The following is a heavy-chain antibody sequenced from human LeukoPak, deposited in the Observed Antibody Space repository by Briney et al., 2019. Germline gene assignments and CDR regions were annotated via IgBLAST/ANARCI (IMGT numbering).Heavy chain of an antibody. D-gene: IGHD3-22*01. CDR3: ARDSPYWYYYDSSGPFDY. J-gene: IGHJ4*02. CDR2: ISYDGSNK. V-gene: IGHV3-30-3*01. CDR1: GFTFSSYA. Sequence: GGSLRLSCAASGFTFSSYAMHWVRQAPGKGLEWVAVISYDGSNKYYADSVKGRFTISRDNSKNTLYLQMNSLRAEDTAVYYCARDSPYWYYYDSSGPFDYWGQGTLVTVSS.